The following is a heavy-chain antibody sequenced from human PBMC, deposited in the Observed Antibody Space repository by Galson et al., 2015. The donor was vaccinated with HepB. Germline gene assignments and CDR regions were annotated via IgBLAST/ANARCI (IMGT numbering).Heavy chain of an antibody. CDR3: ARPATPGGSDAFDI. V-gene: IGHV3-21*01. Sequence: SLRLSCAASGFTFSSYIMNWVRQAPGKGLEWVSSISSSSSYIYYADSVKGRFTISRDNAKNSLYLQMNSLRAEDTAVYYCARPATPGGSDAFDIWGQGTMVTVSS. CDR2: ISSSSSYI. J-gene: IGHJ3*02. CDR1: GFTFSSYI. D-gene: IGHD1-26*01.